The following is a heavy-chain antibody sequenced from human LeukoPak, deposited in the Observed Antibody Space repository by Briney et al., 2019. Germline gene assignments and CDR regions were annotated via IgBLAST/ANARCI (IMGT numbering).Heavy chain of an antibody. D-gene: IGHD1-26*01. CDR3: VRVRGSYAFDF. V-gene: IGHV3-11*01. J-gene: IGHJ4*02. CDR1: GFTFSDYY. CDR2: ISQSGDTI. Sequence: PGGSLRLSCAASGFTFSDYYMSWFRQAPGKGLECISYISQSGDTIYYADSVKGRFTIPRDNAKGSLYVQMNSLRAEDTAVYYCVRVRGSYAFDFWGQGTPVIVSS.